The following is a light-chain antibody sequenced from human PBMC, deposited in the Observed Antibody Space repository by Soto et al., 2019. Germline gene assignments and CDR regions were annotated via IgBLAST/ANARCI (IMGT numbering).Light chain of an antibody. CDR2: WTS. CDR3: QQFYLTPYT. J-gene: IGKJ2*01. Sequence: DIVMTQSPDSLAVSLGERATINCKSSQSVLYTSTNENYVAWYQQKPGQPPKLLMYWTSSRESGVPDRFSGRGSGTDFTLTIINVHAEDVAVYYCQQFYLTPYTFGQGTKLEIK. V-gene: IGKV4-1*01. CDR1: QSVLYTSTNENY.